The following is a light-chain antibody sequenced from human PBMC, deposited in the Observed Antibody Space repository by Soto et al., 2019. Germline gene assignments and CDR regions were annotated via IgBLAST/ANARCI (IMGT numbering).Light chain of an antibody. J-gene: IGKJ1*01. CDR2: CAI. V-gene: IGKV3-15*01. CDR1: QSVGRS. Sequence: ETVMTQSPAALSVSPGEGATLSCRASQSVGRSLAWYQHKPGQAPRRLIYCAITRATGIPARFSCRGYGAEFTLTINSLQSEDFALYYCLQYSNGPRPVAQGTKLDSK. CDR3: LQYSNGPRP.